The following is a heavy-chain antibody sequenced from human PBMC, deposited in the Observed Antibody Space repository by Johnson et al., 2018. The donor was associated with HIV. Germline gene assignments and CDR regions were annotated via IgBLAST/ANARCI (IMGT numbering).Heavy chain of an antibody. V-gene: IGHV3-30*18. CDR2: ISYSGSDT. D-gene: IGHD5-18*01. J-gene: IGHJ3*01. CDR3: AKERTAMVTPFDA. Sequence: QVQLVESGGGVVQPGRSLRLSCAASGFSFSTYNMHWVRHAPGRGLEWVAFISYSGSDTYYVDSVKGRFTVSRDNSENTLFLQMNSLRDEDTAVDYCAKERTAMVTPFDAWGQGTRGTVSS. CDR1: GFSFSTYN.